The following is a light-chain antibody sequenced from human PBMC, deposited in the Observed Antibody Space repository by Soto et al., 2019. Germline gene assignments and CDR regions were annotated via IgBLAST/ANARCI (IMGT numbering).Light chain of an antibody. CDR2: DVN. J-gene: IGLJ1*01. Sequence: QSVLTQPASVSGFPGQSITISCTGTSKDVGGYNYVSWYQKHPGKAPKLKIYDVNKRPSGVSNRFSGSKSGNTASLTISGIQAEDGADYYCSSDSNTSTLYVCGTGSKVTVL. CDR1: SKDVGGYNY. V-gene: IGLV2-14*01. CDR3: SSDSNTSTLYV.